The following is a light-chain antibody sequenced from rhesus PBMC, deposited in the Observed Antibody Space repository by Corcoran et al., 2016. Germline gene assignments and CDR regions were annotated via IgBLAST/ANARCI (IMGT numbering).Light chain of an antibody. V-gene: IGKV1-74*01. J-gene: IGKJ4*01. CDR1: ENVNNY. Sequence: DIQMTQSPSSLSASVGDRVTITCRTSENVNNYLNWYQQKPGKAPKLLIYKASTLQSGDPSRFSGSGSGKDYTFTISSLQSEDVATYYCLHSSGTPLTFGGGTKVEIK. CDR3: LHSSGTPLT. CDR2: KAS.